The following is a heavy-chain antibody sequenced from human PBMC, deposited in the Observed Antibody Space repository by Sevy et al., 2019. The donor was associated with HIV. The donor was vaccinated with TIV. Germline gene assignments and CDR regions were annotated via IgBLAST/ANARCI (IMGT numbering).Heavy chain of an antibody. J-gene: IGHJ4*02. V-gene: IGHV3-23*01. D-gene: IGHD6-19*01. CDR2: ISGSADST. CDR3: AKDRGSSGWYPIDY. Sequence: GGSLRLSCATSGFTFNIYAMSWVRQTPGKGLEWVSTISGSADSTYYAHSVKGRFTISRDNSKNTLYLQMNSLRVEDTAVYYCAKDRGSSGWYPIDYWGQGTLVTVSS. CDR1: GFTFNIYA.